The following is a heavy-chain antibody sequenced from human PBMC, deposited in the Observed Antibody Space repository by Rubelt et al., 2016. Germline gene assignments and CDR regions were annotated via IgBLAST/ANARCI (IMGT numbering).Heavy chain of an antibody. CDR1: GFAVNSNY. CDR2: IYSGGST. CDR3: ATGGTIPA. V-gene: IGHV3-53*04. J-gene: IGHJ5*02. Sequence: DVQLVESGGGLVQPGGSLRLSCAASGFAVNSNYMSWVRQAPGQGLEWVSVIYSGGSTYDRDSVKGRFTISRHTSKNTLYLQINSLRPEDTAVYFCATGGTIPAWGQGTLVTVSS. D-gene: IGHD3-3*01.